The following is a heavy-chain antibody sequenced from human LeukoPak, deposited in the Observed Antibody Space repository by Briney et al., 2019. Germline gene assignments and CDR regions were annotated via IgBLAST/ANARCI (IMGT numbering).Heavy chain of an antibody. CDR2: ISSSSSYI. J-gene: IGHJ4*02. CDR3: ARDYKYAFDN. V-gene: IGHV3-21*01. CDR1: GFTFSSYS. D-gene: IGHD5-24*01. Sequence: GGSLRLSCAASGFTFSSYSTNWVRQAPGKGLEWVSSISSSSSYIYYADSVKGRFTISGDKAKNSLYLQMNSLRVEDTAVYYCARDYKYAFDNWGQGTLVTVSS.